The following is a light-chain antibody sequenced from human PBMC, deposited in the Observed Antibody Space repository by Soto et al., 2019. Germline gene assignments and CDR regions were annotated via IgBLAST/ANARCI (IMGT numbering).Light chain of an antibody. CDR3: QQYGSSSWT. Sequence: EIVLTQSPGTLSLSPGERATLSCRASQSVISSYLAWYQQKPGQDPRLIIYGASSRATGIPDRCSGSGSGTDFTHTLSRLEPDDFAVYYCQQYGSSSWTFGQGTKVEIK. V-gene: IGKV3-20*01. J-gene: IGKJ1*01. CDR1: QSVISSY. CDR2: GAS.